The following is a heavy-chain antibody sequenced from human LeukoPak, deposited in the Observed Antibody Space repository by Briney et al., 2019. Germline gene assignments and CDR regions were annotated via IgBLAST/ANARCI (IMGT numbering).Heavy chain of an antibody. Sequence: ASAKVSCKASGGTFRTYSVTWVRQAPGQGLEWMGGIIPIFGTPNYAQKFQGRVKVTTDDATGTAYMELSSLMSEDTAIYYCARVDRYHFYLDVWGKGTPVTVSS. V-gene: IGHV1-69*05. CDR1: GGTFRTYS. CDR3: ARVDRYHFYLDV. CDR2: IIPIFGTP. J-gene: IGHJ6*03.